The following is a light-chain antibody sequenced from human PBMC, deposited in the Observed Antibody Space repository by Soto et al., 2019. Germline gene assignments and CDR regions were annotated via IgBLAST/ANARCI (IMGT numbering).Light chain of an antibody. V-gene: IGLV2-8*01. CDR2: EVN. J-gene: IGLJ1*01. CDR3: SSYAGSSNV. Sequence: QSVRTQPPSASGSPGQSVAISCTGTSSDVGGYNYVSWYQQHPGKALKLMIYEVNKRPSGVPDRFSGSKSGNTASLTVSGLQAEDEADYYCSSYAGSSNVFGTGTKVTVL. CDR1: SSDVGGYNY.